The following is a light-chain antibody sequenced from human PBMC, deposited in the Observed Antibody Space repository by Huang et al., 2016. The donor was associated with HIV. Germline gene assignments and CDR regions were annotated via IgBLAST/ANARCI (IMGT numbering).Light chain of an antibody. CDR3: QQRFSTTIT. V-gene: IGKV1-39*01. Sequence: DIQMTQSPLSLSASVGDSVTIACRASQNVNTYLNWYQQKRGQAPRLLIFAASRLRSGVPERFSGSESGTGFTLTISSLQLEDFATYYCQQRFSTTITFGQGTRLDIK. CDR2: AAS. J-gene: IGKJ5*01. CDR1: QNVNTY.